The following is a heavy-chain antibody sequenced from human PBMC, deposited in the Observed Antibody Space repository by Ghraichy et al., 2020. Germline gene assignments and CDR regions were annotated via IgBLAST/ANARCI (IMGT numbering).Heavy chain of an antibody. J-gene: IGHJ3*02. Sequence: SETLSLTCAVYGGSFSGYYWSWIRQPPGKGLEWIGEINHSGSTNCNPSLKSRVTISVDTSKNQFSLKLSSVTAADTAVYYCARGLQGLGISNAFDIWGQGTMVTVSS. CDR2: INHSGST. V-gene: IGHV4-34*01. CDR3: ARGLQGLGISNAFDI. CDR1: GGSFSGYY. D-gene: IGHD3-16*01.